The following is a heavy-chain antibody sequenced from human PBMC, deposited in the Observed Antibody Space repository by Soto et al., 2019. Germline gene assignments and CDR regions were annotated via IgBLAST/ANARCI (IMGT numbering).Heavy chain of an antibody. CDR2: IKQDGSEK. V-gene: IGHV3-7*01. J-gene: IGHJ6*02. CDR3: AREGGGYSLYDYGMDV. CDR1: GFTFSSYW. Sequence: GGSLRLSCAASGFTFSSYWMSWVRQAQGKGLEWVANIKQDGSEKYYVDSVKGRFTISRDNAKNSLYLQMNSLRAEDTAVYYCAREGGGYSLYDYGMDVWGQGTTVTVSS. D-gene: IGHD5-18*01.